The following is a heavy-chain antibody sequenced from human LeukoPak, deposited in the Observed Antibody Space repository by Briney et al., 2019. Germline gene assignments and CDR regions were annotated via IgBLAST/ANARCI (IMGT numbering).Heavy chain of an antibody. CDR2: IYTSGTT. J-gene: IGHJ4*02. V-gene: IGHV4-4*07. CDR3: ARENYGGFLFDY. Sequence: PSETLSLTCTVSGGSISTYYSNWIRQPAGKGLEWVGRIYTSGTTNYNAALKSRVTMSVDTSKNQFSLKLSSVTAADTAVYYCARENYGGFLFDYWGQGTLVTVSS. D-gene: IGHD4/OR15-4a*01. CDR1: GGSISTYY.